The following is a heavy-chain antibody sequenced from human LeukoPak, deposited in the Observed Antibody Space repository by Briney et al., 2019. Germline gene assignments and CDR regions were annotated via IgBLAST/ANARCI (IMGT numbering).Heavy chain of an antibody. CDR1: GGTFSSYA. D-gene: IGHD2-21*02. V-gene: IGHV1-69*13. Sequence: SVKVSCKASGGTFSSYAISWVRQAPGQGLEWMGGIIPIFGTANYAQKFQGRVTITADESTSTAYMELSSLRSEDTAVYYCARATRRVVTATYYYYMDVWGKGTTVTTSS. J-gene: IGHJ6*03. CDR3: ARATRRVVTATYYYYMDV. CDR2: IIPIFGTA.